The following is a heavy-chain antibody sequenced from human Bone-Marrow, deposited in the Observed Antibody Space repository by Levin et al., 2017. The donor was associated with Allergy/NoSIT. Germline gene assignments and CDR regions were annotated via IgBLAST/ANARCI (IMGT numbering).Heavy chain of an antibody. CDR1: GFNFGDFY. CDR2: ISTSGYTT. V-gene: IGHV3-11*01. D-gene: IGHD4-17*01. Sequence: LTCEASGFNFGDFYMSWIRQAPGKGLEWVSYISTSGYTTYYADSVTGRFTISRDNAKNSLYLQMNSLRAEDTAFYYCARDRGTSTVTTNYDQWGQGTLVTVSS. CDR3: ARDRGTSTVTTNYDQ. J-gene: IGHJ5*02.